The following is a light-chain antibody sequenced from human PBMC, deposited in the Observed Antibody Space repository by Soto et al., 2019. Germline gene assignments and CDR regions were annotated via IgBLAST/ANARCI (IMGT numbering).Light chain of an antibody. Sequence: DIQMTQSPSTLSASIGDRIIITCRASQSINTLLAWYQQKPVEAPKLLIYDGSTLARGVPSRFSGSGSETEFTLTISRLQPDDFATFYCQQYQTDSRTFGHGTKVEV. V-gene: IGKV1-5*03. CDR3: QQYQTDSRT. CDR1: QSINTL. CDR2: DGS. J-gene: IGKJ1*01.